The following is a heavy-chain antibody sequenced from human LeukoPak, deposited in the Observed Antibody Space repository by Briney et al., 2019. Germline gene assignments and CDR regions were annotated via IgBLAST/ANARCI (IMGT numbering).Heavy chain of an antibody. CDR3: ARDLYRIVVVPHYFDY. CDR2: IKKDGSEK. V-gene: IGHV3-7*01. Sequence: GGSLRLSCAASGFTFSSNWMSWVPQAPGKGLEGVANIKKDGSEKYYVDSVKGRLTISRDNAKNSLYLQMNSLRAEYTAVYYCARDLYRIVVVPHYFDYWGQGTLVTVSS. J-gene: IGHJ4*02. CDR1: GFTFSSNW. D-gene: IGHD3-22*01.